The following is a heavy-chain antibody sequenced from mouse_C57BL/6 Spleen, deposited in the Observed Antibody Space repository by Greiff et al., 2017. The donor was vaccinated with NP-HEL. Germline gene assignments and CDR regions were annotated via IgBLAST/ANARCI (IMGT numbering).Heavy chain of an antibody. CDR1: GYAFTNYL. CDR2: INPGSGGT. V-gene: IGHV1-54*01. Sequence: QVHVKQSGAELVRPGTSVKVSCKASGYAFTNYLIEWVKQRPGQGLEWIGVINPGSGGTNYNEKFKGKATLTADKSSSTAYMQLSSLTSEDSAVYFCARGGDGYFFFLDVWGTGTTVTVSS. J-gene: IGHJ1*03. CDR3: ARGGDGYFFFLDV. D-gene: IGHD2-3*01.